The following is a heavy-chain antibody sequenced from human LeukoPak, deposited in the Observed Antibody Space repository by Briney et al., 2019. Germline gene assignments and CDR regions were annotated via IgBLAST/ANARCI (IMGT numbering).Heavy chain of an antibody. Sequence: ASVKVSCKASGYTFTSYDINWVRQATGQGLEWMGWMNPNSGNTGYAQKFQSRVTMTRNTSISTAYMELSSLRSEDTAVYYCARGYCSSSSCYLYYYYMDVWGKGTTVIVSS. V-gene: IGHV1-8*01. CDR2: MNPNSGNT. J-gene: IGHJ6*03. CDR1: GYTFTSYD. CDR3: ARGYCSSSSCYLYYYYMDV. D-gene: IGHD2-2*01.